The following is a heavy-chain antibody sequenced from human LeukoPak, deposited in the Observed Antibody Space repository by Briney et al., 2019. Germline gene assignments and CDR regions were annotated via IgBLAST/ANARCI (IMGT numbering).Heavy chain of an antibody. CDR2: IMQVGRKR. J-gene: IGHJ4*02. Sequence: PGGSLRLSCAASGFSISDYWMGWVRQAPGKGLEWVANIMQVGRKRNYVDSVKGLFTISRADAKNSLYLQVNSLRAEDTAVYYFARAGVEAAGKNYYDYWGQGTLLTV. CDR3: ARAGVEAAGKNYYDY. CDR1: GFSISDYW. D-gene: IGHD6-13*01. V-gene: IGHV3-7*05.